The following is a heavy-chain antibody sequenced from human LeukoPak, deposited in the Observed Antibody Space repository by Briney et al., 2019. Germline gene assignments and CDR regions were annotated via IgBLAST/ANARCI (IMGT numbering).Heavy chain of an antibody. Sequence: ASVKHSCTASGYTFTGSYIRWVRQAPGQGLEWMGWINPNSGGTNYAQKFQDRVTMTRDTSISTAYMELNRLRSDDTAVYYCARDGAFDIWGQGTMVTVSS. J-gene: IGHJ3*02. CDR3: ARDGAFDI. CDR2: INPNSGGT. CDR1: GYTFTGSY. V-gene: IGHV1-2*02.